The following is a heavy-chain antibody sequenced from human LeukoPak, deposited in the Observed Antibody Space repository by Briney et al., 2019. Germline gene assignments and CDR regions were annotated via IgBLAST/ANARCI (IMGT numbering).Heavy chain of an antibody. CDR3: ARRSPNYYFDY. CDR1: GFTFSNSG. V-gene: IGHV3-64D*09. CDR2: ISSNGGST. J-gene: IGHJ4*02. Sequence: GGSLRLSCSASGFTFSNSGMHWVRQAPGKGLECVSAISSNGGSTYYADSVKGRFTISRDNSKNTLYLQMSSLRAEDTAVYYCARRSPNYYFDYWGQGTPVTVSS.